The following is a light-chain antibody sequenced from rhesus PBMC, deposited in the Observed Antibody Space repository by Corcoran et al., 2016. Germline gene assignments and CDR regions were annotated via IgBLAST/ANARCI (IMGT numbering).Light chain of an antibody. CDR2: AAS. CDR3: QHYYDNPFT. CDR1: QNIYSN. J-gene: IGKJ3*01. V-gene: IGKV1S12*01. Sequence: DIQMTQSPSALSASVGDRVTISCRASQNIYSNLAWYQQKPGKAPKLLIYAASSLQTGIPSRFSGSGSGTAFTLTLSSLQPEDSAAYYCQHYYDNPFTFGPGTKLVIK.